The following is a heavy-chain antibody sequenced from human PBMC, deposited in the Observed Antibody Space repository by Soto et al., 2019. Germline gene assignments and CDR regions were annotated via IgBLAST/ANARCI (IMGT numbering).Heavy chain of an antibody. D-gene: IGHD6-13*01. V-gene: IGHV3-33*01. CDR2: IWYDGSNK. CDR3: ARDLGGRARLATRSSSWHVPYY. Sequence: GGSLRLSCAASGFTFSSYGMHWVRQAPGKGLEWVAVIWYDGSNKYYADSVKGRFTISRDNSKNTLYLQMNSLRAEDTAVYYCARDLGGRARLATRSSSWHVPYYWGQGTLVTVSS. CDR1: GFTFSSYG. J-gene: IGHJ4*02.